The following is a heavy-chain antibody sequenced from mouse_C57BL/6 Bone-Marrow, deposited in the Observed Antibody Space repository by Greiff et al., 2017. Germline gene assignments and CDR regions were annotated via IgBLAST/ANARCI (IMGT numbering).Heavy chain of an antibody. V-gene: IGHV5-4*01. CDR2: ISDGGSYT. CDR3: ARDNTTVVAVNWYFDV. CDR1: GFTFSSYA. J-gene: IGHJ1*03. D-gene: IGHD1-1*01. Sequence: EVNLVESGGGLVKPGGSLKLSCAASGFTFSSYAMSWVRQTPEKRLEWVATISDGGSYTYYPDNVKGRFTISRDNAKNNLYLQMSHLKSEDTAMYYCARDNTTVVAVNWYFDVWGTGTTVTVSS.